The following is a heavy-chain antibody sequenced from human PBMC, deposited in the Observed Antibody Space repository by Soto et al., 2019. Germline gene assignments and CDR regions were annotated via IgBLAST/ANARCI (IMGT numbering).Heavy chain of an antibody. D-gene: IGHD5-18*01. CDR3: ARGAAMAYGMDV. V-gene: IGHV3-11*01. J-gene: IGHJ6*02. CDR2: ISSSGSTI. CDR1: GFTCSDYY. Sequence: GGSLRHSCAASGFTCSDYYMILIRQAPGKGLEWVSYISSSGSTIFYADSVKGRFTISRDNAKNSLYLQMNSLRAEDTAVYYCARGAAMAYGMDVWGQGTTVTVSS.